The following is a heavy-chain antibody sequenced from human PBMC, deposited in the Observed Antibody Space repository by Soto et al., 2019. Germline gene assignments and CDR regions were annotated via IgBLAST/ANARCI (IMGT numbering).Heavy chain of an antibody. Sequence: GGSLRLSCAASGFTFSSYAMHWVRQAPGKGLEWVAVISYDGSNKYYADSVKGRFTIPRDNSKNTLYLQMNSLRAEDTAVYYCARSPWGIVGATTEGLCYFDYWGQGTLVTVSS. CDR2: ISYDGSNK. CDR3: ARSPWGIVGATTEGLCYFDY. D-gene: IGHD1-26*01. J-gene: IGHJ4*02. V-gene: IGHV3-30-3*01. CDR1: GFTFSSYA.